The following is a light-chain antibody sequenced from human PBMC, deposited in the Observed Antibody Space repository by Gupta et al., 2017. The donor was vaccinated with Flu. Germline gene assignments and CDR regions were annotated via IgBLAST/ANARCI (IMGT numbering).Light chain of an antibody. J-gene: IGKJ1*01. CDR1: QSISSW. CDR2: KAS. CDR3: HHDTSYSKP. V-gene: IGKV1-5*03. Sequence: DIQMTQSPSTLSASVGDRVTLTCRASQSISSWLAWYQQKPGKAPKLLIYKASSLESRVPSRFSHNGSETEFTLTINSLQPDDFATYYCHHDTSYSKPFGQGTKVEIK.